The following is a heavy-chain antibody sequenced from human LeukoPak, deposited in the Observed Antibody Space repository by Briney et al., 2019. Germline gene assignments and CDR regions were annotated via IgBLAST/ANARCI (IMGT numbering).Heavy chain of an antibody. J-gene: IGHJ4*02. CDR3: ARGYYDSGRLPYYFDY. CDR2: ISTSGNYI. D-gene: IGHD3-10*01. V-gene: IGHV3-21*01. Sequence: GGSLRLSCSASGFTFSSYSVNWVRQAPGKGLEWVSSISTSGNYIYYADSVKGRFTISRDNARNSLYLQMSSLRAEDTAVYYCARGYYDSGRLPYYFDYWGRGTLVTVSS. CDR1: GFTFSSYS.